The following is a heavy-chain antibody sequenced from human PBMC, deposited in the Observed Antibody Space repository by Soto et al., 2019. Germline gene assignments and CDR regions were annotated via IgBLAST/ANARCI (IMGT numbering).Heavy chain of an antibody. CDR3: TRDAPLWFGELSH. Sequence: PSETVSLTCTVSGGSISSGDYYWSWIRQHSGKGLEWIGNINYSGSTNYNPSLKGRVTISLDTSKNQFSLKLNSVTAADTAIYYCTRDAPLWFGELSHWGQGIQVTVSS. CDR1: GGSISSGDYY. V-gene: IGHV4-31*03. D-gene: IGHD3-10*01. J-gene: IGHJ4*02. CDR2: INYSGST.